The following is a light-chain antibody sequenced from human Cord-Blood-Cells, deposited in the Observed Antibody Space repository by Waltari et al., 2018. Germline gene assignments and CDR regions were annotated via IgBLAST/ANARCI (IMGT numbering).Light chain of an antibody. CDR3: QQYNSYSPYT. CDR1: QSISSW. Sequence: DIQMTQSPSTLSASVGDRVTITCRASQSISSWLAWYQQKPGKAPKLLIYKASSLESGVPSRFSCSGSGTDVTLTISSLQPDDFATYYCQQYNSYSPYTFGQGTKLEIK. J-gene: IGKJ2*01. V-gene: IGKV1-5*03. CDR2: KAS.